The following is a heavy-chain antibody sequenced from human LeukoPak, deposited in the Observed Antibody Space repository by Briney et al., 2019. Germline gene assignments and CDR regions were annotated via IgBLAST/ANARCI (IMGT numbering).Heavy chain of an antibody. J-gene: IGHJ4*02. Sequence: PSETLSLTCTVCGGSISSSSYYWGWIRQPPGKGLGWIGSIYYSGRTYYNPSLKSRVTISVDTSKNQFSLKLSSVTAADTAVYYCARHVDSSGWANYWGQGTLVTVS. D-gene: IGHD6-19*01. CDR3: ARHVDSSGWANY. CDR1: GGSISSSSYY. V-gene: IGHV4-39*01. CDR2: IYYSGRT.